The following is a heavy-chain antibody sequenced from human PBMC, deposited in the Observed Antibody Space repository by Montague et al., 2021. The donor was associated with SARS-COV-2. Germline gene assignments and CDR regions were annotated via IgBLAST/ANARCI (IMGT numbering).Heavy chain of an antibody. CDR2: ISSSGSPI. V-gene: IGHV3-48*03. Sequence: SQRLSCAASGFTFSNYEMNWVRQAPGRGLEWLSDISSSGSPIYYADSVKGRFTISRDNAKNSLYLQMNSLRAEDTALYYCARASYYYDGGGFPLLDYWGQGTLVTVSS. J-gene: IGHJ4*02. D-gene: IGHD3-22*01. CDR1: GFTFSNYE. CDR3: ARASYYYDGGGFPLLDY.